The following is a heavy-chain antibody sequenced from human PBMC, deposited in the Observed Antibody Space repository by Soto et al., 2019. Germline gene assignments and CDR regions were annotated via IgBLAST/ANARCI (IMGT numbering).Heavy chain of an antibody. V-gene: IGHV3-48*01. CDR3: ASDWFESSGWPSPFDR. CDR1: GFTFSSYS. CDR2: ISSSSSNI. Sequence: EVQLVESGGGLVQPGGSLRLSCAASGFTFSSYSMNWVRQAPGKGLEWVSNISSSSSNIYYADSVKGRFTISRDNAKNSLYLQMSSLRGEDTAVYYCASDWFESSGWPSPFDRWGQGTLVTVSS. J-gene: IGHJ4*02. D-gene: IGHD6-19*01.